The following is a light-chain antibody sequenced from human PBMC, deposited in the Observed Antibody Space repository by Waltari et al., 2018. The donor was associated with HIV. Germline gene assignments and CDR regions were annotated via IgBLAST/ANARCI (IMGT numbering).Light chain of an antibody. J-gene: IGKJ1*01. CDR1: QSISNY. V-gene: IGKV1-39*01. CDR3: QQSYSKAT. Sequence: DIQMTQSPSSLSASVGDRVTITCRASQSISNYLNWYQQKPGKAPKLLVYAASSLQGGVPSRFSGSRSGTDFTLTISSLQPEDFATYYCQQSYSKATFGQGTKVEI. CDR2: AAS.